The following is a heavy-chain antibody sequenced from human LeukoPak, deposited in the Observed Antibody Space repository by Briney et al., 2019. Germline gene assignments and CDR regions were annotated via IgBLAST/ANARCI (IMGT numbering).Heavy chain of an antibody. CDR3: ARYSGSSPAFDD. D-gene: IGHD1-26*01. CDR2: IYYSGST. V-gene: IGHV4-30-4*01. J-gene: IGHJ4*02. Sequence: PSQTLSLTCTVSGGSISSGDYYWRWIRQPPGKGLEWIGYIYYSGSTYYNPSLKSRVTISVDTSKNQFSLKLSSVTAADTAVYYCARYSGSSPAFDDWGQGTTVTVSS. CDR1: GGSISSGDYY.